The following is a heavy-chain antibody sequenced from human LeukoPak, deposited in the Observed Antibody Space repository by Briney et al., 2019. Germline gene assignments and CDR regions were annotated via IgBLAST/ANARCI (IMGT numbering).Heavy chain of an antibody. V-gene: IGHV5-51*01. CDR2: IYPDEPNI. D-gene: IGHD2-2*03. CDR3: ARPPSRGYSSSFEY. CDR1: GYSFATYW. J-gene: IGHJ4*02. Sequence: GESLKIFCKGSGYSFATYWIAWVRQMPGKGLEWMGIIYPDEPNIRYSPSFQGQVTISADKSISTAYLQWSSLKASDTAIYYCARPPSRGYSSSFEYWGQGTLVTVSS.